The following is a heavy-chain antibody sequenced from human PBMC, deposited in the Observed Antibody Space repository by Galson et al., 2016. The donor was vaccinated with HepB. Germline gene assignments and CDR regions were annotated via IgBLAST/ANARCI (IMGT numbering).Heavy chain of an antibody. D-gene: IGHD3-10*01. CDR3: AQVRGYGSGSVFDH. Sequence: SLRLSCAASGFTFSTYAMSWVRQAPGKGLEWVSAFSGSGDITYYADSVRGRFTISRDNSKNMLYLQMNHLRAADTAVYYCAQVRGYGSGSVFDHWGQGTLVTVSS. V-gene: IGHV3-23*01. J-gene: IGHJ4*02. CDR1: GFTFSTYA. CDR2: FSGSGDIT.